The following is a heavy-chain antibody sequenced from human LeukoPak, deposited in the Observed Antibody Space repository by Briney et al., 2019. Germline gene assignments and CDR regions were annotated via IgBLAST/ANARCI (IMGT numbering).Heavy chain of an antibody. Sequence: GGSLRLSCAASGFTFTNYWMYWVRQAPGKGLVWVSRINSGGSKTNYADSVNGRFTISRDNAKNTLYLQMNSLRAEDTAMYYCARPIRGYGGFDIWGQGTMVTVSS. D-gene: IGHD4-23*01. CDR2: INSGGSKT. V-gene: IGHV3-74*01. CDR1: GFTFTNYW. J-gene: IGHJ3*02. CDR3: ARPIRGYGGFDI.